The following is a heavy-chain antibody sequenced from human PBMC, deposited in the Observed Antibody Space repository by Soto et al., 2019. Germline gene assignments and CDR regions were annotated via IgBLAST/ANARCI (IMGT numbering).Heavy chain of an antibody. CDR1: GFTFDDYA. V-gene: IGHV3-9*03. Sequence: EVQLVESGGGLVQPGRSLRLSCAASGFTFDDYAMRWVRQAPGKGLEWVSGISWNSGSIGYADSVKGRFTISRDNAKNALYPQMNSLRAVVMAVYYCAKHLDYGAYVAFDIWGQGKMVTVSS. J-gene: IGHJ3*02. CDR3: AKHLDYGAYVAFDI. D-gene: IGHD4-17*01. CDR2: ISWNSGSI.